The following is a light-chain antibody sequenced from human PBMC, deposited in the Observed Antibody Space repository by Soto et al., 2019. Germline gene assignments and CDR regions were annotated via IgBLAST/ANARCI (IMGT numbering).Light chain of an antibody. CDR3: QSYDSSKSGVV. J-gene: IGLJ2*01. V-gene: IGLV1-40*01. Sequence: QLVLTQPPSVSGAPGQRVIISCTGSSSNIGAGYDVHWYQHLPGTAPKLLIYGYTSRPSGVPDRFSGSKSGTSASLAITGLQAEDETDYYCQSYDSSKSGVVFGGGTKLTVL. CDR1: SSNIGAGYD. CDR2: GYT.